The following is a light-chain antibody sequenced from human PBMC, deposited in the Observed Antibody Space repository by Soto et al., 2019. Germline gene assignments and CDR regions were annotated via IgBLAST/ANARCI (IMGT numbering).Light chain of an antibody. V-gene: IGLV1-47*01. CDR2: RNN. J-gene: IGLJ1*01. CDR1: TSNIGSNY. CDR3: ATWDDSLSGYV. Sequence: QSVLTQPASASGTPGQRVTISCSGSTSNIGSNYVYWYQQPPGTAPKLLIYRNNQRPSGVPDRFSGSKSGTSVSLAISGLRSEDEADYYCATWDDSLSGYVFGAGTKVNVL.